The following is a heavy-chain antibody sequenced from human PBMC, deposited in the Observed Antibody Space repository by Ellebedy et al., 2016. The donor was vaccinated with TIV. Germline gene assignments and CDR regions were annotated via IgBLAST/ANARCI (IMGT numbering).Heavy chain of an antibody. Sequence: AASVKVSCKASGGTFSSYAISWVRQAPGQGLEWMGGIIPIFGTANYAQKFQGRVTITADESTSTAYMELSSLRSEDTAVYYCARATVARSADFDYWGQGTLVTVSS. CDR2: IIPIFGTA. CDR3: ARATVARSADFDY. D-gene: IGHD4-23*01. V-gene: IGHV1-69*13. J-gene: IGHJ4*02. CDR1: GGTFSSYA.